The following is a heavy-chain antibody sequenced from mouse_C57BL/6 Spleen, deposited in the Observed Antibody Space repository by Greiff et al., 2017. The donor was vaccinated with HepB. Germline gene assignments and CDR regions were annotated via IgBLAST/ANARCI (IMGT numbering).Heavy chain of an antibody. D-gene: IGHD1-1*01. CDR1: GYSITSGYY. Sequence: EVHLVESGPGLVKPSQSLSLTCSVTGYSITSGYYWNWIRQFPGNKLEWMGYISYDGSNNYNPSLKTRISITRDTSKNQFFLKLNSVTTEDTATYYCARGGYYGSSYFSYWYFDVWGTGTTVTVSS. CDR3: ARGGYYGSSYFSYWYFDV. J-gene: IGHJ1*03. V-gene: IGHV3-6*01. CDR2: ISYDGSN.